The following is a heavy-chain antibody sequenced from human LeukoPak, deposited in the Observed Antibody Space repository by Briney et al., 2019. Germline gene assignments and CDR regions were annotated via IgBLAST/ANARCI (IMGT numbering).Heavy chain of an antibody. CDR1: GFTFNDYY. J-gene: IGHJ6*02. Sequence: SGGSLRLSCAPSGFTFNDYYMSWIRQAPGKGLEWVSYISSSGNTIYCADSVKGRFTISRDNAKNSLYLQMNSLRAEDTAVYYCARGASSIDYYYYGMDVWGQGTTVTVSS. V-gene: IGHV3-11*01. D-gene: IGHD2-2*01. CDR2: ISSSGNTI. CDR3: ARGASSIDYYYYGMDV.